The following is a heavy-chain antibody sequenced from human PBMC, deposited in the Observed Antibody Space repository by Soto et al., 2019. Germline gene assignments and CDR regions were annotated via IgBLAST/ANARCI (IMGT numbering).Heavy chain of an antibody. CDR2: IIPIFGTA. CDR3: ARGGYSYALYYYGMDV. V-gene: IGHV1-69*12. Sequence: QVQLVQSGAEVKKPGSSVKVSCKASGGTFSSYAISWVRQAPGQGLEWMGGIIPIFGTANYAQKFQGRVTITADESTSTAYMELSNLRSEDTAVYYCARGGYSYALYYYGMDVWGQGTTVTVSS. J-gene: IGHJ6*02. D-gene: IGHD5-18*01. CDR1: GGTFSSYA.